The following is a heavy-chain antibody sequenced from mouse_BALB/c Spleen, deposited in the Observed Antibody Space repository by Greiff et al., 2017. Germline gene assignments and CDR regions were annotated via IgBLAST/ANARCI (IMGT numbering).Heavy chain of an antibody. V-gene: IGHV1-12*01. J-gene: IGHJ3*01. CDR3: ASGEGGESWFAH. CDR1: GYTFTSYN. CDR2: IYPGNGDT. Sequence: QVQLQQPGAELVKPGASVKMSCKASGYTFTSYNMHWVKQTPGQGLEWIGAIYPGNGDTSYNQKFKGKATLTADKSSSTAYMQLSSLTSEDTAVCDSASGEGGESWFAHRGAETLGTVSA.